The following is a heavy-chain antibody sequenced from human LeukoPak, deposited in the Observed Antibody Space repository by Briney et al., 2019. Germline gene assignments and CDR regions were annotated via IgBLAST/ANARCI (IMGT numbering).Heavy chain of an antibody. CDR3: ARGSPNRVAATGAYNWFDP. Sequence: GASVKVSCKASGHTFTSYAMNWVRQAPGQGLEWMGWINTNTGNPTYAQGFTGRFVFSLDTSVSTAYLQISSLKAEDTAAYYCARGSPNRVAATGAYNWFDPWGQGTLVTVSS. CDR1: GHTFTSYA. D-gene: IGHD6-13*01. J-gene: IGHJ5*02. CDR2: INTNTGNP. V-gene: IGHV7-4-1*02.